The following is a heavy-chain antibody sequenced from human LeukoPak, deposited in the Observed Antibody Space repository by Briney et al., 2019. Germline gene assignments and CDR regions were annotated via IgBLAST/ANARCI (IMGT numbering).Heavy chain of an antibody. J-gene: IGHJ6*02. D-gene: IGHD1-26*01. V-gene: IGHV3-30-3*01. CDR1: GFTFSSYA. CDR3: AKDGWELLDYYYGMDV. Sequence: GGSLRLSCAASGFTFSSYAMHWVRQAPGKGLEWVAVISYDGSNKYYADSVKGRFTISRDNSKNTLYLQMNSLRAEDTALYYCAKDGWELLDYYYGMDVWGQGTTVTVSS. CDR2: ISYDGSNK.